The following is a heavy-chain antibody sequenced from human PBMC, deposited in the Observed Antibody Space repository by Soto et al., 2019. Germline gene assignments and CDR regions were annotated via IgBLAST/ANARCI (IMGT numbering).Heavy chain of an antibody. Sequence: LRLSCAASGFTFSGSAMHWVRQASGKGLEWVGRIRSKANSYATAYAASVKGRFTISRDDSKNTAYLQMNSLKTEDTAVYYCTRSVLRATDWFDPWGQGTLVTVSS. CDR3: TRSVLRATDWFDP. CDR1: GFTFSGSA. CDR2: IRSKANSYAT. D-gene: IGHD1-26*01. V-gene: IGHV3-73*01. J-gene: IGHJ5*02.